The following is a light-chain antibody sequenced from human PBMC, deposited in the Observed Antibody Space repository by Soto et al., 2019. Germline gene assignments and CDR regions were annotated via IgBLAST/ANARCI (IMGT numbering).Light chain of an antibody. CDR3: TSYTSSSTYV. Sequence: QSALTQPASVSGSPGQSITISCTGTSSDVGGFNYVSWYQQHPGKAPKLMIYDVTNRPSGVSYRFSGSKSGNTASLTISGLQAEDEADYYCTSYTSSSTYVLGTGTKVTVL. CDR2: DVT. J-gene: IGLJ1*01. CDR1: SSDVGGFNY. V-gene: IGLV2-14*03.